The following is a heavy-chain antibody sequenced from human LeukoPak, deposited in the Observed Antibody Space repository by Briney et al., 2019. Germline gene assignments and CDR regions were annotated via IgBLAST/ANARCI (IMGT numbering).Heavy chain of an antibody. CDR2: ISDSGGST. CDR1: GFTFSNAW. J-gene: IGHJ6*02. D-gene: IGHD5-12*01. Sequence: GGSLRLSCAASGFTFSNAWMSWVRQAPGKGLEWVSAISDSGGSTYYADSVKGRFTISRDNSKNTLYLQMNSLRAEDTAVYYCAKANSGYGQYYYYYYGMDVWGQGTTVTVSS. CDR3: AKANSGYGQYYYYYYGMDV. V-gene: IGHV3-23*01.